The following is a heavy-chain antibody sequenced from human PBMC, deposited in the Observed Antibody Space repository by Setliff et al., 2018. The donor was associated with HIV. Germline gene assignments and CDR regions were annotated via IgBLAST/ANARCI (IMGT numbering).Heavy chain of an antibody. CDR2: IWYDGNNK. CDR1: GFTFSSYG. V-gene: IGHV3-33*06. CDR3: AKAQWLLSHWGFDP. J-gene: IGHJ5*02. D-gene: IGHD3-3*01. Sequence: GSLRLSCAASGFTFSSYGMHWVRQAPGKGLEWVAVIWYDGNNKYYADSVQGRFTISRDNSKNTLYLQMNSLRAEDTAVYYCAKAQWLLSHWGFDPWGQGTLVTVSS.